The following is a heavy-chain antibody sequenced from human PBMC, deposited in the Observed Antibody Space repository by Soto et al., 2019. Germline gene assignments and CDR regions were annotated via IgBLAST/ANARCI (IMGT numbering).Heavy chain of an antibody. CDR3: ARGGGMITFGGVIAFDAFDI. J-gene: IGHJ3*02. Sequence: GGSQRLSCAASGCTFSNYSMSWVRQATGKGLEWVSSISSSSSYIYYADSVKGRFTISRDNAKNSLYLQMNSLRAEDTAVYYCARGGGMITFGGVIAFDAFDIWGQGTMVTVSS. CDR1: GCTFSNYS. V-gene: IGHV3-21*01. CDR2: ISSSSSYI. D-gene: IGHD3-16*02.